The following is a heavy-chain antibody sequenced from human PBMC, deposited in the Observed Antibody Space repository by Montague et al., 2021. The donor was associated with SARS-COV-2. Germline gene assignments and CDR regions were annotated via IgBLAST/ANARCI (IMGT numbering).Heavy chain of an antibody. V-gene: IGHV4-34*01. J-gene: IGHJ5*02. CDR3: ARGPRIIMIVVVVTDIWFDH. Sequence: SETLSLTCTVYGGSISSYYWSWIRQPPGKGLEWIGDINHSGSTNYNPSLKSRVTISVDTSKNQFSLKLSSVTAADTAVYYCARGPRIIMIVVVVTDIWFDHWGQGTLVTVSS. CDR1: GGSISSYY. D-gene: IGHD3-22*01. CDR2: INHSGST.